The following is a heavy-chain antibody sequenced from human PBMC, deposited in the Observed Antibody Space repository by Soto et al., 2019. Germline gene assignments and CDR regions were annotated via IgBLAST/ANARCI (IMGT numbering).Heavy chain of an antibody. CDR1: GFTFSDNY. CDR3: ARDLGYYESDGYFDY. V-gene: IGHV3-11*01. J-gene: IGHJ4*02. CDR2: ISSSGSII. D-gene: IGHD3-22*01. Sequence: GGSLRLSCAASGFTFSDNYMSWIRQAPGKGLEWVSYISSSGSIIYCADSVKGRFTISRDNAKNSLYLQMNSLRAEDTAVYYCARDLGYYESDGYFDYWGQGALVTVSS.